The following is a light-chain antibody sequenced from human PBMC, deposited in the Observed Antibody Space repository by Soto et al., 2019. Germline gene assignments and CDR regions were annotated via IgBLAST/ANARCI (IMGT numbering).Light chain of an antibody. J-gene: IGKJ5*01. CDR1: QSVLYSSNEKNY. CDR3: QQYYSTPIT. Sequence: DIVMTQSPDSLAVSLGERATINCKSSQSVLYSSNEKNYLAWFQQKPGQAPELLIYWASTRESGVPDRFSGSGSGTDFTLTISSLQAEDVAVYYCQQYYSTPITFGQGTRLEIK. V-gene: IGKV4-1*01. CDR2: WAS.